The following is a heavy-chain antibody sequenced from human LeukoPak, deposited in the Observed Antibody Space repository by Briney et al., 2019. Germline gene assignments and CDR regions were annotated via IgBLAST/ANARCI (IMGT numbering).Heavy chain of an antibody. CDR3: ARDRDSGYDPSFDY. V-gene: IGHV1-46*01. CDR1: GYTFTSYY. Sequence: ASVKVSCKASGYTFTSYYMQWLRQAPGHGLEWMGIINPSGGSTSYAQKFQGRVNMTRDTSTSTVYMELSSLRSEDTAVYYCARDRDSGYDPSFDYWGQGTLVTVSS. J-gene: IGHJ4*02. D-gene: IGHD5-12*01. CDR2: INPSGGST.